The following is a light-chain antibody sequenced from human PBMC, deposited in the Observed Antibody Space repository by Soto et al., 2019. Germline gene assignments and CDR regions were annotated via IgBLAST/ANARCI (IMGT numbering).Light chain of an antibody. CDR2: EGS. J-gene: IGLJ3*02. Sequence: QSALTQSASVSGSPGQSITISCTGTSSDVGTYNLVSWYQHHPGKAPKLMIYEGSKRPSGVSNRFSASKSGNTASLTISGLQAEDEADYYCCSYAGSNTWVFGGGTKLTVL. V-gene: IGLV2-23*01. CDR3: CSYAGSNTWV. CDR1: SSDVGTYNL.